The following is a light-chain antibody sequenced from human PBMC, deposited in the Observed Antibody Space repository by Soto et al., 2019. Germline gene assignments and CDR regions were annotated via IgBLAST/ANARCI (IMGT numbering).Light chain of an antibody. Sequence: ESVLTQSAGTLSLSPGERATLSCRASQSVSSSYLAWYQQKPGQAPRLLIYGASTRATGIPARFSGSGSGTEFTLTISSLQSEDFAIYYCQQYNNWPPWTFGQGTTVDI. CDR2: GAS. CDR1: QSVSSSY. CDR3: QQYNNWPPWT. V-gene: IGKV3-15*01. J-gene: IGKJ1*01.